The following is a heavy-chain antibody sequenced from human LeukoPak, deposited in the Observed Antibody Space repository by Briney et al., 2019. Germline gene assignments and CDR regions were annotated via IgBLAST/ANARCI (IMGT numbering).Heavy chain of an antibody. D-gene: IGHD3-10*01. CDR3: ARLLWFGYYFDY. V-gene: IGHV3-74*01. J-gene: IGHJ4*02. Sequence: PGGSLRLSCAASGFTFSSYWMHWVRQAPGQGLVWVSRINSDGSSTSYADSVKGRFTISRDNAKNTLYLQMNNLRAEDTAVYYCARLLWFGYYFDYWGQGTLVTVSS. CDR1: GFTFSSYW. CDR2: INSDGSST.